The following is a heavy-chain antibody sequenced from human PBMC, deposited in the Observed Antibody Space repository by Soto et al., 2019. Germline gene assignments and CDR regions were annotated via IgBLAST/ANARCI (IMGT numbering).Heavy chain of an antibody. V-gene: IGHV3-23*01. J-gene: IGHJ5*02. CDR3: AKAGKYYYGSGINAWFDP. CDR1: GFTFSSYA. D-gene: IGHD3-10*01. Sequence: EVQLLESGGGLVQPGGSLRLSCAASGFTFSSYAMSWVRQAPGKGLEWVSAISGSGGSTYYADSVKGRFTISRDNSKNTLYLQMNSLRAEDTAAYYCAKAGKYYYGSGINAWFDPWGQGTLVTVSS. CDR2: ISGSGGST.